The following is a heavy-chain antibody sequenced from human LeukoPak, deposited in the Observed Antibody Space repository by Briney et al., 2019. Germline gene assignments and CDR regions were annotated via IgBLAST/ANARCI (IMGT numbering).Heavy chain of an antibody. J-gene: IGHJ6*03. D-gene: IGHD4/OR15-4a*01. CDR3: AKGDYGYYYYMDV. Sequence: GGSLRLSCAASGLTYSNKAMKWVRQATGKGLEWVSTISGPSGATYDGDSVKGWFTISRDNSKNTVYLQMNNRRADDTAIYYCAKGDYGYYYYMDVWGKGTTVTVSS. V-gene: IGHV3-23*01. CDR2: ISGPSGAT. CDR1: GLTYSNKA.